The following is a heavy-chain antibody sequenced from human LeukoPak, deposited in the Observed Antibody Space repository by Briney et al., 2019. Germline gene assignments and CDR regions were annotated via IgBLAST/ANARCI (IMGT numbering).Heavy chain of an antibody. CDR3: AKDVGRWIQLWLFGY. Sequence: GGSLRLSCAASGFTFSSYAMSWVRQAPGKGLEWVSAISGSGGSTYYADSVKGRFTISRDNSKNTLYLQMNSLRAEDTAVYYCAKDVGRWIQLWLFGYWGQGTLVTVSS. CDR2: ISGSGGST. CDR1: GFTFSSYA. J-gene: IGHJ4*02. D-gene: IGHD5-18*01. V-gene: IGHV3-23*01.